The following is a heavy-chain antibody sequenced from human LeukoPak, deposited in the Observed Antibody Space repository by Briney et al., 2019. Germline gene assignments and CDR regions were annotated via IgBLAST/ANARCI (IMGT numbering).Heavy chain of an antibody. CDR3: ARTQSHSSSPNNWFDP. V-gene: IGHV4-59*08. D-gene: IGHD6-6*01. CDR1: GGSISSYY. CDR2: IYYGGST. J-gene: IGHJ5*02. Sequence: SETLSLTCTVSGGSISSYYWSWIRQPPGKGLESIGYIYYGGSTNYNPSLKSRVTISVDTSKNQFSLKLSSVTAADTAVYYCARTQSHSSSPNNWFDPWGQGTLVTVSS.